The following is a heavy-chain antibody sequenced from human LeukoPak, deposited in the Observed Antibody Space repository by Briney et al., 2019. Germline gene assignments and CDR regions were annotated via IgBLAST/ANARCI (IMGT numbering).Heavy chain of an antibody. CDR3: AREDTAMVYGNFDY. V-gene: IGHV1-2*02. Sequence: ASVKVSCKASGYTFTGYCMHWVRQAPGQGLEWMGWINPNSGGTNYAQKFQGRVTMTRDTSISTAYMELSRLRSDDTAVYYCAREDTAMVYGNFDYWGQGTLVTVSS. CDR2: INPNSGGT. J-gene: IGHJ4*02. D-gene: IGHD5-18*01. CDR1: GYTFTGYC.